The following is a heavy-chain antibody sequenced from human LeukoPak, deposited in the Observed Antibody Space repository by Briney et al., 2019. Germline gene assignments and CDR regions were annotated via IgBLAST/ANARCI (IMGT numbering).Heavy chain of an antibody. CDR1: GGSISSYY. V-gene: IGHV4-4*07. CDR2: IYTSGST. CDR3: ARGSDYYDSSGYYGLDY. J-gene: IGHJ4*02. D-gene: IGHD3-22*01. Sequence: SETLSLTCTVSGGSISSYYWSWIRQPAGKGLEWIGRIYTSGSTNYNPSLKSRVTMSVDTSKNQFSLKLSSVTAADTAVYCCARGSDYYDSSGYYGLDYWGQGTLVTVSS.